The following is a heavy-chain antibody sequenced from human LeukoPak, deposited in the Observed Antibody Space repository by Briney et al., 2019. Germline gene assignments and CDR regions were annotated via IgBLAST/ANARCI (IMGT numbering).Heavy chain of an antibody. D-gene: IGHD3-3*01. CDR2: IYYSGST. CDR1: GGSISNSSYY. CDR3: ARMRITMAPYHFDY. J-gene: IGHJ4*02. V-gene: IGHV4-39*07. Sequence: SETLSLTCTASGGSISNSSYYWGWIRQPPGKGLEWIGNIYYSGSTYYNPSLKSRVTISVDTSKKQFSMKLSSVTAADTAVYYCARMRITMAPYHFDYWGQGTLVTVSS.